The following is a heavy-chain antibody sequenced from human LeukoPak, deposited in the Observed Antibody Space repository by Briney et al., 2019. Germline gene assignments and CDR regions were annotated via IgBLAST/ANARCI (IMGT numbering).Heavy chain of an antibody. V-gene: IGHV1-8*01. Sequence: GASVKVSCKASGSTFTSYDINWVRQATGQGLEWMGWMNPNSGNTGYAQKFQGRVTMTRNTSISTAYMELSSLRSEDTAVYYCARAGGYCGRISCPYYFDYWGQGSLVAVSS. J-gene: IGHJ4*02. CDR3: ARAGGYCGRISCPYYFDY. D-gene: IGHD2-15*01. CDR1: GSTFTSYD. CDR2: MNPNSGNT.